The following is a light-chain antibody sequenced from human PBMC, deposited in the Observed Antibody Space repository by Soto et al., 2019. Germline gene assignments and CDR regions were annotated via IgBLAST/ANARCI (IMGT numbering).Light chain of an antibody. J-gene: IGLJ2*01. CDR2: LNSDGSH. Sequence: VLTQSPSASASLGASVKLTCTLSSGHSTYAIAWHQQQPEKGPRFLMKLNSDGSHNRGDGIPDRFSGSRSGAERYLSISGLQSEDEAEYYCQTWGTGIVILGGGTKLTVL. CDR3: QTWGTGIVI. V-gene: IGLV4-69*01. CDR1: SGHSTYA.